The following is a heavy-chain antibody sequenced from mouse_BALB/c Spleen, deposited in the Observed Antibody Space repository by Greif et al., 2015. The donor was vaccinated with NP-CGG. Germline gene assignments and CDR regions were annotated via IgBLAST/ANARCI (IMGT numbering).Heavy chain of an antibody. CDR2: ISYDGSN. D-gene: IGHD2-1*01. J-gene: IGHJ3*01. CDR3: ARGRGGNLFAY. Sequence: ESGPGLVKPSQSLSLTCSVTGYSITSGYYWNWIRQFPGNKLEWMGYISYDGSNNYNPSLKNRISITRDTSKNQFFLKLNSVTTEDTATYYCARGRGGNLFAYWGQGTLVTVSA. CDR1: GYSITSGYY. V-gene: IGHV3-6*02.